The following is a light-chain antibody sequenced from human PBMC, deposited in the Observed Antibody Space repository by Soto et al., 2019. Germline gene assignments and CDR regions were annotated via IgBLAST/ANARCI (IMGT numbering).Light chain of an antibody. Sequence: IQMTQSPSSVSASVGDRVTMTCRASQGVGSWLAWYQQKPGKAPNLLIYDASSLESGVPSRFSGSGSGTEFTLTISSLQPDDFATYYCQQYNSYSWTFGQGTKVDIK. CDR3: QQYNSYSWT. V-gene: IGKV1-5*01. J-gene: IGKJ1*01. CDR1: QGVGSW. CDR2: DAS.